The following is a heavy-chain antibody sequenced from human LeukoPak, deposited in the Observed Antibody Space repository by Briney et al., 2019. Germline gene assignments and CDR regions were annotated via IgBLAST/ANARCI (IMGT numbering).Heavy chain of an antibody. CDR3: ASRYCTSTNCYPFDI. Sequence: PGGSLRLSCAASGFTFRSYSMNWVRQAPGKGLEWVSSFSSDSNYIFYTGSVEGRFTISRDNAENSLFPQINSLRAEDTAVYYCASRYCTSTNCYPFDIWGQGTMVTVSS. D-gene: IGHD2-2*01. V-gene: IGHV3-21*01. CDR1: GFTFRSYS. CDR2: FSSDSNYI. J-gene: IGHJ3*02.